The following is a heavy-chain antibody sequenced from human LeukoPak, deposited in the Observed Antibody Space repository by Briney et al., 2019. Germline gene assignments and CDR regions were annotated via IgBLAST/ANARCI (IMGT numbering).Heavy chain of an antibody. J-gene: IGHJ5*02. V-gene: IGHV4-31*03. CDR3: ARETVLLWFGELLANWFDP. CDR2: IYYSGST. D-gene: IGHD3-10*01. CDR1: GGSISSGGYY. Sequence: KPSETLSLTCTVSGGSISSGGYYWSWIRQHPGKGLEWIGYIYYSGSTYYNPSLKSRVTISVDTSKNQFSLKLSSVTAADTAVYYCARETVLLWFGELLANWFDPWGQGTLVTVSS.